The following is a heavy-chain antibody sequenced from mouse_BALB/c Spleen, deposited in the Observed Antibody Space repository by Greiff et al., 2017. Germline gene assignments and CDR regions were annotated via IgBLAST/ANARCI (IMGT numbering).Heavy chain of an antibody. D-gene: IGHD2-14*01. CDR3: ASSYYRYDGYAMDY. CDR2: IWSGGST. J-gene: IGHJ4*01. Sequence: VKLMESGPGLVQPSQSLSITCTVSGFSLTSYGVHWVRQSPGKGLEWLGVIWSGGSTDYNAAFISRLSISKDNSKSQVFFKMNSLQANDTAIYYGASSYYRYDGYAMDYWGQGTSVTVSS. CDR1: GFSLTSYG. V-gene: IGHV2-2*02.